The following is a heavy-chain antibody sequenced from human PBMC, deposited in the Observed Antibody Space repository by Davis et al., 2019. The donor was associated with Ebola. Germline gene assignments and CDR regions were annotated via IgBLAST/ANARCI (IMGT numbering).Heavy chain of an antibody. CDR1: GFTFSSYS. CDR2: ISSSSSTI. Sequence: GESLKISCAASGFTFSSYSMNWVRQAPGKGLEWVSYISSSSSTIYYADSVKGRFTISRDNAKNSLYLQMNSLRDEDTAVYYCAVATMVRGVALDYYYGMDVWGKGTTVTVSS. D-gene: IGHD3-10*01. J-gene: IGHJ6*04. CDR3: AVATMVRGVALDYYYGMDV. V-gene: IGHV3-48*02.